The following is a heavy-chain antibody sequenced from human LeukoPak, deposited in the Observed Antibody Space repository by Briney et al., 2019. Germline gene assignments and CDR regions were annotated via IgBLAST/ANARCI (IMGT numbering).Heavy chain of an antibody. D-gene: IGHD1-26*01. CDR3: ARAGTGSYYDYFDY. Sequence: SVKVSCKASRGTFSGYAIAWVRQAPGRGLEWMGGNIPIFGTANYAQKFQGRVTITADKFTSTAYMELSSLGSEDTAVFYCARAGTGSYYDYFDYWGQGTLVTVSS. V-gene: IGHV1-69*06. CDR2: NIPIFGTA. J-gene: IGHJ4*02. CDR1: RGTFSGYA.